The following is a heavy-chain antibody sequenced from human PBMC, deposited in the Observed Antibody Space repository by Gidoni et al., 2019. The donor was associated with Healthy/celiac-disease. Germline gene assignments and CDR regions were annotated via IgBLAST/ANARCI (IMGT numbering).Heavy chain of an antibody. D-gene: IGHD6-6*01. CDR2: IYHSGST. Sequence: QVQLQESGPGLVKPSGTLSLTCAVSSGSISSSNWWSWVRQPPGKGLEWIGEIYHSGSTNYNPSLKNRVTISVDKSKNQFSLKLNSVTAADTAVYYCARDGGGSSSFYWYFDLWGRGTLVTVSS. J-gene: IGHJ2*01. CDR3: ARDGGGSSSFYWYFDL. V-gene: IGHV4-4*02. CDR1: SGSISSSNW.